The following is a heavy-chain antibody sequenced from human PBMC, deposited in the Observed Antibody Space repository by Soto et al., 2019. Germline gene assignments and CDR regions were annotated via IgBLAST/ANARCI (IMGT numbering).Heavy chain of an antibody. V-gene: IGHV3-33*01. CDR1: GFTFSSYG. Sequence: GGSLRLSCAASGFTFSSYGMHWVRQAPGKGLEWVAVIWYDGSNKYYADSVKGRFTISRDNSKNTLYLQMNSLRAEDTAVYYCARGGNVVVAAYNFDYWGQGTLVTVSS. D-gene: IGHD2-15*01. CDR2: IWYDGSNK. J-gene: IGHJ4*02. CDR3: ARGGNVVVAAYNFDY.